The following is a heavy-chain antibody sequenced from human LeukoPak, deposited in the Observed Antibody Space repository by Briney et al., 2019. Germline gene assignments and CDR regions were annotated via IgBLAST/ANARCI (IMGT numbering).Heavy chain of an antibody. Sequence: GETLKISCKGSGYSFTSYWIGWVRQMPGKGLECMGIIYPGDSDTRYSPSFQGQVTISADKSISTAYLQWSSLKALDTAMYYCARRGRDGYNWGAFDIWGQGTMVTVSS. CDR1: GYSFTSYW. D-gene: IGHD5-24*01. J-gene: IGHJ3*02. CDR2: IYPGDSDT. V-gene: IGHV5-51*01. CDR3: ARRGRDGYNWGAFDI.